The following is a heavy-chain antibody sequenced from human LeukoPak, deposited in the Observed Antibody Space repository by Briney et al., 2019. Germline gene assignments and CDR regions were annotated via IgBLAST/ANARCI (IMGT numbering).Heavy chain of an antibody. CDR1: GYTFTSYG. CDR3: ARGSSSWSLGVYFDY. J-gene: IGHJ4*02. D-gene: IGHD6-13*01. CDR2: ISAYNGNT. V-gene: IGHV1-18*01. Sequence: EASVKVSCKASGYTFTSYGISWVRQAPGQGLEWMGWISAYNGNTNYAQKLQGRVTMTTDTSTSTAYMELRSLRSDDTAVYYCARGSSSWSLGVYFDYWGQGTLVTVSS.